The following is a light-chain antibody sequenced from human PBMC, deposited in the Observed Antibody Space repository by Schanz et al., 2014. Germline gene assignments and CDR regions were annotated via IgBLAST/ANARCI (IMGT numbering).Light chain of an antibody. CDR2: AAS. V-gene: IGKV3-11*01. Sequence: EIVLTQSPATLSLSPGERATLSCRASQSVRNSLAWYQQKPGQAPRLLIDAASTRVTGVPDRFRGSGSVTKFTLTISSLEPEDSAVYYCHQYGTSWWTFGQGTKVEVK. CDR1: QSVRNS. J-gene: IGKJ1*01. CDR3: HQYGTSWWT.